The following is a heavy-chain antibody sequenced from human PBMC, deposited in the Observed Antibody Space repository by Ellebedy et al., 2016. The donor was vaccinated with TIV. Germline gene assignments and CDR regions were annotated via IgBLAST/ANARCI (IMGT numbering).Heavy chain of an antibody. Sequence: GESLKISCAASGFTFSSYAMHWVRQAPGKGLEWVAVISYDGSNKYYADSVKGRFTISRDNSKNTLYLQMNSLRAEDTAVYYCAREIEYGSGSFYRSGLRFYGMDVWGQGTTVTVSS. D-gene: IGHD3-10*01. V-gene: IGHV3-30-3*01. CDR3: AREIEYGSGSFYRSGLRFYGMDV. CDR2: ISYDGSNK. CDR1: GFTFSSYA. J-gene: IGHJ6*02.